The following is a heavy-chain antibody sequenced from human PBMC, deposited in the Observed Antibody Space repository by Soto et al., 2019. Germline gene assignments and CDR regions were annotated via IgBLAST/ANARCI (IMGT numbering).Heavy chain of an antibody. CDR3: ARAGGWNPYYYHYYARDL. CDR2: IIPMFGTS. Sequence: GASVKVSCRASGGSFSSYAISWVRQAPGQGLEWMGGIIPMFGTSNNAQKFQDIVTITADESTGTVYMHLSSLRSEDSAVYYCARAGGWNPYYYHYYARDLWGQGTTVTVS. D-gene: IGHD6-19*01. CDR1: GGSFSSYA. J-gene: IGHJ6*02. V-gene: IGHV1-69*13.